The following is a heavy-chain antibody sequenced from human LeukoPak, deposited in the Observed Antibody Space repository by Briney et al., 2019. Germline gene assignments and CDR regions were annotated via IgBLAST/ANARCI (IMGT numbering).Heavy chain of an antibody. J-gene: IGHJ3*02. CDR1: GYTFTGYY. Sequence: ASVKVSCKASGYTFTGYYMHWVRQTPGQGLEWMGWINPNSGGTNYAQKFQGRVTMTRDTSISTAYMELGRLRSDDTAVYYCARLPELLFAFDIWGQGTMVTVSS. V-gene: IGHV1-2*02. D-gene: IGHD1-26*01. CDR2: INPNSGGT. CDR3: ARLPELLFAFDI.